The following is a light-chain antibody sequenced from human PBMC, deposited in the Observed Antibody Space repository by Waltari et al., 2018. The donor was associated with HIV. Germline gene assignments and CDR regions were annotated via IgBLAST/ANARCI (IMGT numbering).Light chain of an antibody. CDR3: QQYGSSPQT. J-gene: IGKJ1*01. CDR2: GAS. CDR1: QSVSSSS. V-gene: IGKV3-20*01. Sequence: EIVLTQSPGTLSLSPGERGSLSCRASQSVSSSSLAWYQQRPGQAPRLLIYGASSRATGIPDRFSGSGSGTDFTLTISRVEPADFAVYYCQQYGSSPQTFGQGTKVESK.